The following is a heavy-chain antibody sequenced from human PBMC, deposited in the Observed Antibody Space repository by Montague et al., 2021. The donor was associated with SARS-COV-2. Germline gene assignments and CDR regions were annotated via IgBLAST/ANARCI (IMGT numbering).Heavy chain of an antibody. Sequence: SETRSLTCTVSGGSISSYYWSWIRQPAGKGLEWIGRIYTSGSTNYNPSLKSRVTMSVDTSQNQFSLKLSSVTAADTAVYYCARDRGYSGVYLHPYNWFDPWGQGTLVTVSS. J-gene: IGHJ5*02. CDR3: ARDRGYSGVYLHPYNWFDP. V-gene: IGHV4-4*07. CDR1: GGSISSYY. CDR2: IYTSGST. D-gene: IGHD1-26*01.